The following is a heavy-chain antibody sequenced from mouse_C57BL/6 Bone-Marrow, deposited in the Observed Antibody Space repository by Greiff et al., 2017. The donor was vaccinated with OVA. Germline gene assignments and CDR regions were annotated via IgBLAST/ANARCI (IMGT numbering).Heavy chain of an antibody. CDR3: TRGKGLRRIAGFAY. CDR1: GYTFTSYW. CDR2: IYPGNSDT. Sequence: VQLQQSGTVLARPGASVKMSCKTSGYTFTSYWMHWVKQRPGQGLEWIGDIYPGNSDTSYNQKFKGKAKVTADTSATTAYMELSSLTNEDSAVYYCTRGKGLRRIAGFAYWGQGTLVTVSA. D-gene: IGHD2-4*01. J-gene: IGHJ3*01. V-gene: IGHV1-5*01.